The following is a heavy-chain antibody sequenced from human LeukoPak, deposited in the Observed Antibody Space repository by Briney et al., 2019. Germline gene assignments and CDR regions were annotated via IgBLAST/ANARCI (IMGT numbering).Heavy chain of an antibody. V-gene: IGHV4-59*01. J-gene: IGHJ4*02. D-gene: IGHD3-22*01. CDR2: IYKRGSP. CDR1: VGSISSYS. CDR3: ARYYDSSGYWSTPHFDY. Sequence: MASETLSLTCSVSVGSISSYSWTWIRQPPGKGLEWIGHIYKRGSPNYNPSLESRVTISVDTSNSQFSLNLKSVTAADAAVYYCARYYDSSGYWSTPHFDYWGQGTLVTVSS.